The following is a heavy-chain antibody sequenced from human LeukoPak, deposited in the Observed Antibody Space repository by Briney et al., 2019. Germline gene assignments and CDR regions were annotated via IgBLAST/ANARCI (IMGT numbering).Heavy chain of an antibody. J-gene: IGHJ4*02. CDR1: GGSISSYY. CDR2: IYYSGST. V-gene: IGHV4-59*01. CDR3: ARAYSGTYSYFDH. Sequence: SETLSLACTVSGGSISSYYWSWVRQPPGKGLEWIGDIYYSGSTNYNPSLKSRVTISVDTSKNRFFLILSSVTAADTAIYYCARAYSGTYSYFDHWGQGTLVTVSS. D-gene: IGHD1-26*01.